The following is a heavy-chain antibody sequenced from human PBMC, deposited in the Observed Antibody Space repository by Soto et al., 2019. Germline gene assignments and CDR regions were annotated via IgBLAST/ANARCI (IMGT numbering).Heavy chain of an antibody. Sequence: PSETLSLTCTVSGGSMRNYFWTWIRQPPGKGLEWIGYIHYSGTTSFFPSYNPSLRSRVTISEDTSKNQFSLKLLSVTTADTAGYFCAAGEASSRNLAPYYLDFWGQGTLVTVS. CDR1: GGSMRNYF. J-gene: IGHJ4*02. D-gene: IGHD6-13*01. V-gene: IGHV4-59*01. CDR2: IHYSGTT. CDR3: AAGEASSRNLAPYYLDF.